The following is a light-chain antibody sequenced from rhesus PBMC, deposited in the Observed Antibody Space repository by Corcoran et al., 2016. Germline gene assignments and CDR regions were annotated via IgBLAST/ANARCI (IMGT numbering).Light chain of an antibody. Sequence: DIQMTQSPSSLSASVGDTVTITCRASQSISSWLAWYQQTPGKAPKLLIDKASSLQTGGPSRFSGSGSGTEFTLTISSLQSEDFATYYCQHYSSRITFGGWTKVELK. V-gene: IGKV1-22*01. CDR1: QSISSW. CDR3: QHYSSRIT. J-gene: IGKJ4*01. CDR2: KAS.